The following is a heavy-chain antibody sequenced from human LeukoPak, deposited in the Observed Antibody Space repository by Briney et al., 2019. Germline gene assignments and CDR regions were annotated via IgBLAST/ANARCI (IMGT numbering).Heavy chain of an antibody. D-gene: IGHD3-22*01. CDR1: GFTFSSYG. Sequence: GGPLRLSCAASGFTFSSYGILWVRQAPGKGLEWVAVIWYDGSNKYYADSVKGRFTISRDNSKNTLYLQMNSLRAEDTAVYYFARDNYDSSGSGDYFDYWGQGTLVTVSS. J-gene: IGHJ4*02. V-gene: IGHV3-33*01. CDR2: IWYDGSNK. CDR3: ARDNYDSSGSGDYFDY.